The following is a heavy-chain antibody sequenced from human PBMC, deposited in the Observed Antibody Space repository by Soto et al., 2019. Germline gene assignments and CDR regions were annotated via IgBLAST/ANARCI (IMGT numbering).Heavy chain of an antibody. CDR1: AGTFSNSS. CDR3: ARDTHPARYYDFWSGYYPLDY. J-gene: IGHJ4*02. D-gene: IGHD3-3*01. CDR2: IIPIFGSS. Sequence: SVNVSCKASAGTFSNSSISWVRQAPGQGLECMGWIIPIFGSSNYAPKFQGWVTMTRDTSISTAYMELSRLRSDDTAVYYCARDTHPARYYDFWSGYYPLDYWGQGTLVTVSS. V-gene: IGHV1-69*05.